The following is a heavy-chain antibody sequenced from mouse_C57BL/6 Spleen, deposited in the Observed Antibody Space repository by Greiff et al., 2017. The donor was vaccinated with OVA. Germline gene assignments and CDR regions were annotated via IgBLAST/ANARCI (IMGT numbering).Heavy chain of an antibody. J-gene: IGHJ3*01. D-gene: IGHD2-12*01. V-gene: IGHV1-82*01. Sequence: VQLQQSGPELVKPGASVKISCKASGYAFSSSWMNWVKQRPGKGLEWIGRIYPGDGDTNYNGKFKGKATLTADKSSSTAYMQLSSLTSEDSAVYFCATYYSPYGGFAYWGQGTLVTVSA. CDR1: GYAFSSSW. CDR3: ATYYSPYGGFAY. CDR2: IYPGDGDT.